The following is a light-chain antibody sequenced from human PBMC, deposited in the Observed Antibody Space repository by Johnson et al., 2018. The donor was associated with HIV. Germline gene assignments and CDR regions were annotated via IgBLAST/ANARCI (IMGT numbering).Light chain of an antibody. CDR3: GTWDSSLGAFV. Sequence: QAVLTQPPSVSAAPGQKVTISCSGSSSNIGNNYVSWYQQLPGTAPKLLIYDNHKRPSRIPDRFSGSKSGTSATLGITGLQTGDEADYYCGTWDSSLGAFVFGTGTKFTVL. V-gene: IGLV1-51*01. J-gene: IGLJ1*01. CDR2: DNH. CDR1: SSNIGNNY.